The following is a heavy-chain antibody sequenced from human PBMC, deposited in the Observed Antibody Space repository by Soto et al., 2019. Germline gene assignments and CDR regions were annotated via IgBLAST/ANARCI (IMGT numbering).Heavy chain of an antibody. CDR1: GGSFSSSTYY. CDR2: MYSGGNT. Sequence: QLQLQESGPGLVKPSETLSLTCTVSGGSFSSSTYYWGWIRQPPGKGLEWIGSMYSGGNTYYNPSLKSRVTVSVDPSKSHFSLKLTSAPAADTAMYYCAREPYDSTGYYYGAWGQGTLVTVSS. J-gene: IGHJ5*02. D-gene: IGHD3-22*01. V-gene: IGHV4-39*02. CDR3: AREPYDSTGYYYGA.